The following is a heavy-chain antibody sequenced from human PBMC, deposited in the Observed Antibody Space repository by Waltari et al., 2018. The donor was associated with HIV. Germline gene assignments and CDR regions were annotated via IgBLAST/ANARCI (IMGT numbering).Heavy chain of an antibody. Sequence: ELQLVESGGGLVKPGGSLSFSCAASGFTVSNYNMHWVRQAPGKGLEGVSSIGSSKSDIYYTDSVDGRFTISRDNANNSLFLQMNSLRAEDTAVYYCARDLVASKAYWGQGTLVTVSA. CDR1: GFTVSNYN. CDR3: ARDLVASKAY. J-gene: IGHJ4*02. CDR2: IGSSKSDI. V-gene: IGHV3-21*01. D-gene: IGHD5-12*01.